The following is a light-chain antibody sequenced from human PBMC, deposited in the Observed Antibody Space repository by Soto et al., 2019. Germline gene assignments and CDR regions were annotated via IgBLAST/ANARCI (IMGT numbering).Light chain of an antibody. Sequence: EIVLTQSPATLSLSPGERATLSCRASQSVSSYLAWYQQKPGQAPRLLIYDASNRATGIPARFSGSGSGTDFTLTIRSLEPEDVAVYYCQQRSNWPSFGGGTKVEIK. CDR2: DAS. J-gene: IGKJ4*01. CDR1: QSVSSY. V-gene: IGKV3-11*01. CDR3: QQRSNWPS.